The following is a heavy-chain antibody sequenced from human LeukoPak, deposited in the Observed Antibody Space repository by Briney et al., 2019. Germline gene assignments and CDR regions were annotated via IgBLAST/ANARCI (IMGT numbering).Heavy chain of an antibody. CDR3: AKGGDSSGWRDWFDP. V-gene: IGHV3-23*01. D-gene: IGHD6-19*01. J-gene: IGHJ5*02. CDR1: GFTFSSYA. CDR2: ISGSGGST. Sequence: GGSLRLTCAASGFTFSSYAMSWVRQAPGKGLEWVSAISGSGGSTYYADSVKGRFTISRDNSKNTLYLQMNSLRAEDTAVYYCAKGGDSSGWRDWFDPWGQGTLVTVSS.